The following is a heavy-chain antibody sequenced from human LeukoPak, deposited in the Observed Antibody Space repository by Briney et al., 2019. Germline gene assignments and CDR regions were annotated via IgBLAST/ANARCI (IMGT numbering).Heavy chain of an antibody. CDR1: GGSITSYY. Sequence: SETLSLTCTVSGGSITSYYWSWIRQPPGKGLEWIGYIYYNGSTNYNPSLKSRVTISVDTSKNQFSLKLSSVTAADTAVYYCARQSRDVDAFDIWGQGTMVTVSS. CDR2: IYYNGST. CDR3: ARQSRDVDAFDI. J-gene: IGHJ3*02. V-gene: IGHV4-59*08.